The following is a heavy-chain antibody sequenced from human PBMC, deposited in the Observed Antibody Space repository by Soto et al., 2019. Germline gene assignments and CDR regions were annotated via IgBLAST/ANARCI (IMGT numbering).Heavy chain of an antibody. CDR2: ISGSGGST. V-gene: IGHV3-23*01. J-gene: IGHJ4*02. D-gene: IGHD6-13*01. Sequence: GGSLRLSCAASGFTFGRYAMSWVRQAPGKGLEWVSAISGSGGSTYYADSVKGRFTMSRDNSKNTLYLQMNSLRAEDTAVYFCAKDDIAAAAHFGYWGQGTLVTVSS. CDR1: GFTFGRYA. CDR3: AKDDIAAAAHFGY.